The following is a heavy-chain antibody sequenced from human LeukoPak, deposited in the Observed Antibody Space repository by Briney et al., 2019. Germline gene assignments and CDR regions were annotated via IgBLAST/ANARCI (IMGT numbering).Heavy chain of an antibody. J-gene: IGHJ4*02. CDR1: GGSISSSSYS. V-gene: IGHV4-39*07. CDR3: AREGGYLQLRYFDY. Sequence: PSETLSLTCTVSGGSISSSSYSWSWIRQPPGKGLEWIGEINHSGSTNYNPSLKSRVTISVDTSKNQFSLRLISVTAADTAVYYCAREGGYLQLRYFDYWGQGTLVTVSS. D-gene: IGHD5-24*01. CDR2: INHSGST.